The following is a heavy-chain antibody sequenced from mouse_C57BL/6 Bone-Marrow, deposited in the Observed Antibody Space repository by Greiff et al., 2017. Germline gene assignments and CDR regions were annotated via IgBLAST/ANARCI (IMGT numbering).Heavy chain of an antibody. CDR3: ARLGRFAY. Sequence: QVQLQQSGAELARPGASVKMSCKASGYTFTSYTMHWVKQRPGQGLEWIGYINPSSGYTKYNQKFKDKATLTADKSSRTAYMQLGSLTSEDSAVVYCARLGRFAYWGQGNLVTVSA. J-gene: IGHJ3*01. V-gene: IGHV1-4*01. CDR2: INPSSGYT. CDR1: GYTFTSYT.